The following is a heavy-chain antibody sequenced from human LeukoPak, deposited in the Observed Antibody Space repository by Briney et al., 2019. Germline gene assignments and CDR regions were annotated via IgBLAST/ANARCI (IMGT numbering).Heavy chain of an antibody. V-gene: IGHV1-69*13. CDR1: GYTFTSYD. Sequence: ASVKVSCKASGYTFTSYDISWVRQAPGQGLEWMGGIIPIFGTANYAQKFQGRVTITADESTSTAYMELSSLRSEDTAVYYCARSSSPITMVRGANDAFDIWGQGTMVTVSS. CDR3: ARSSSPITMVRGANDAFDI. CDR2: IIPIFGTA. J-gene: IGHJ3*02. D-gene: IGHD3-10*01.